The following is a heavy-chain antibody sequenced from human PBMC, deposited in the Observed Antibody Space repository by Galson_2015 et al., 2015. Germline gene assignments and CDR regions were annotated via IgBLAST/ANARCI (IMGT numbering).Heavy chain of an antibody. D-gene: IGHD3-22*01. J-gene: IGHJ6*02. CDR3: ARANYYDSSGYYYVQGYYYYYGMDV. V-gene: IGHV3-74*01. CDR1: GFTFSSYS. CDR2: INSDGSST. Sequence: SLRLSCAASGFTFSSYSMNWVRQAPGKGLVWVSRINSDGSSTSYADSVKGRFTISRDNAKNTLYLQMNSLRAEDTAVYYCARANYYDSSGYYYVQGYYYYYGMDVWGQGTTVTVSS.